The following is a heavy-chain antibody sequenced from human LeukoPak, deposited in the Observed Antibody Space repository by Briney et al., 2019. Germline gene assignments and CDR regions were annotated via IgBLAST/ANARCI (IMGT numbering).Heavy chain of an antibody. CDR1: GFTVSSNY. D-gene: IGHD5-12*01. CDR2: IYSGGNT. J-gene: IGHJ4*02. CDR3: AKDSNTGGYSFGS. V-gene: IGHV3-53*05. Sequence: PGGSLRLSCVASGFTVSSNYMSWVRQTPGKGLEWVSIIYSGGNTYYPDSVRGRFTISRDNGKNSLSLEMNSLRTEDTALYYCAKDSNTGGYSFGSWGQGTLVTVTS.